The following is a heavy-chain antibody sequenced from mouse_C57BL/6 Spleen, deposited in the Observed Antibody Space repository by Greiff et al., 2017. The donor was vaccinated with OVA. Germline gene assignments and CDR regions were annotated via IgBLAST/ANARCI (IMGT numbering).Heavy chain of an antibody. V-gene: IGHV1-74*04. CDR3: AILDYDPFAY. Sequence: VHLVESGAELVKPGASVKVSCKASGYTFTSYWMHWVKQRPGQGLEWIGRIHPSDSDTNYNQKFKGKATLTVDKSSSTAYMQLSSLTSEDSAVYYCAILDYDPFAYWGQGTLVTVSA. D-gene: IGHD2-4*01. J-gene: IGHJ3*01. CDR1: GYTFTSYW. CDR2: IHPSDSDT.